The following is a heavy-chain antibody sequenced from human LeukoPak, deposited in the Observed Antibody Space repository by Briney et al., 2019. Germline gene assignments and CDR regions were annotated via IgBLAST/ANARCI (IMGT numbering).Heavy chain of an antibody. CDR3: ARFFWSGYYYYYYMDV. Sequence: GASVKVSCKASGYTFTSYGISWVRRAPGQGLEWMGWISAYNGNTNYAQKLQGRVTMTTDTSTSTAYMELRSLRSDDTAVYYCARFFWSGYYYYYYMDVWGKGTTLTVSS. CDR2: ISAYNGNT. V-gene: IGHV1-18*01. CDR1: GYTFTSYG. D-gene: IGHD3-3*01. J-gene: IGHJ6*03.